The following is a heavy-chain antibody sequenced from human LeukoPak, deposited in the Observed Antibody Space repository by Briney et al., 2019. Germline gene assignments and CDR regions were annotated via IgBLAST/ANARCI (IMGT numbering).Heavy chain of an antibody. CDR1: GYTFTSYG. CDR3: ARDRGIAAAGTYYYYYYYGMDV. D-gene: IGHD6-13*01. J-gene: IGHJ6*02. Sequence: EASVKVSCKASGYTFTSYGISWVRQAPGQGLEWMGWISAYNGNTNYAQKLQGRVTMTTDTSTSTAYMELRSLRSDDTTVYYCARDRGIAAAGTYYYYYYYGMDVWGQGTTVTVSS. V-gene: IGHV1-18*01. CDR2: ISAYNGNT.